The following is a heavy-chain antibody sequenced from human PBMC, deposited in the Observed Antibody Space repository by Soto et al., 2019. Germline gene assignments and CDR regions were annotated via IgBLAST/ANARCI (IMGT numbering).Heavy chain of an antibody. J-gene: IGHJ4*02. CDR1: GGSANRDNYY. D-gene: IGHD6-6*01. Sequence: QVQLQEAGPGLVKPLETLSLTCTVSGGSANRDNYYWSWIRQPPGKGLEWIGYISHSGRTSYKPSLETRVIIAVDTSRNQFSLRLSSVTDADTAVFYCAREYSNSPEAFDLWGQGALVTVSS. CDR2: ISHSGRT. V-gene: IGHV4-61*01. CDR3: AREYSNSPEAFDL.